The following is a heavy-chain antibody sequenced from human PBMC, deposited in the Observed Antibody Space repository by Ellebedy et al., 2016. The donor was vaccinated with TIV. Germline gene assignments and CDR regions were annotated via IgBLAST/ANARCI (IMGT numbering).Heavy chain of an antibody. D-gene: IGHD4-17*01. CDR3: ARDYADYYYGLDV. CDR1: GYTFTGYY. Sequence: AASVKVSCKASGYTFTGYYIHWVRQAPAQGLEWMGWINPNSGDTNYPQKFQDRVTMTRDPSINTAYMELSRLRSDDTAVYYGARDYADYYYGLDVWGQGTTVTVSS. V-gene: IGHV1-2*02. CDR2: INPNSGDT. J-gene: IGHJ6*02.